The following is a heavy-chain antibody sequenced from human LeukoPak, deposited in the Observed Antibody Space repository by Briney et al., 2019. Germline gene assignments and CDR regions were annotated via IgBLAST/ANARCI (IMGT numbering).Heavy chain of an antibody. Sequence: GGSLRLSCAASGVTFSSYSMNWVRQAPGKGLEWVANIKQDGSEKYYVDSVKGRFTISRDNAKNSLYLQMNSLRAEDTAVYYCARHFLHNWDAWGQGTLVTVSS. CDR1: GVTFSSYS. CDR3: ARHFLHNWDA. CDR2: IKQDGSEK. D-gene: IGHD1-1*01. J-gene: IGHJ5*02. V-gene: IGHV3-7*01.